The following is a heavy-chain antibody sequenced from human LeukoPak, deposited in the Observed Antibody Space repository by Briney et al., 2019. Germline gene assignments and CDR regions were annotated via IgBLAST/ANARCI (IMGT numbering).Heavy chain of an antibody. CDR2: IYYSGST. J-gene: IGHJ4*02. V-gene: IGHV4-59*01. Sequence: SETLSLTCIVSGGPISVDYWNWIRQAPGKGLEWIGYIYYSGSTNYNPSLKSRVTISVDTSKNQFSLRLSSVTAADTAVYYCARVTGYVMEDYFDYWGQGTLVTVSS. D-gene: IGHD6-13*01. CDR3: ARVTGYVMEDYFDY. CDR1: GGPISVDY.